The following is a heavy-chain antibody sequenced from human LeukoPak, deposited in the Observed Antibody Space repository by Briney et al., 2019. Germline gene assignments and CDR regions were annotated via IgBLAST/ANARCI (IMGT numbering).Heavy chain of an antibody. CDR1: GGTFSSYA. V-gene: IGHV1-69*05. Sequence: SVKVSCKASGGTFSSYAISWVRQAPGQGLEWMGGIIPIFGTANYAQKFQGRVTITTDESTSTAYMELSSLRSEDTAVYYCARSRRVTMVVTQPYYYYMDVWGKGTTVTVSS. CDR3: ARSRRVTMVVTQPYYYYMDV. D-gene: IGHD4-23*01. J-gene: IGHJ6*03. CDR2: IIPIFGTA.